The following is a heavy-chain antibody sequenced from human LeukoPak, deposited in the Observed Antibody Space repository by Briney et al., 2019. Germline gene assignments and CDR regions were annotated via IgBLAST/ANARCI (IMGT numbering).Heavy chain of an antibody. CDR2: ISDIGSI. CDR3: AGHHPRNTVDF. Sequence: SETLSLTCTVSGGSISSYCWSWIRRPPGKGLEWIAYISDIGSINYNPSLKSRVTISLDTSKNQFSLKLSSVTAADTAVYYCAGHHPRNTVDFWGQGTLVTVSS. CDR1: GGSISSYC. V-gene: IGHV4-59*08. J-gene: IGHJ4*02. D-gene: IGHD2-8*02.